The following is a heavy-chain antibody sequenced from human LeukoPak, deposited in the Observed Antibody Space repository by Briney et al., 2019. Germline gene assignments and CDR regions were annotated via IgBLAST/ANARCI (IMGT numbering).Heavy chain of an antibody. CDR2: INHSGST. D-gene: IGHD2-2*01. V-gene: IGHV4-34*01. CDR1: GGSFSGYY. J-gene: IGHJ4*02. CDR3: AREFCISPRCYSFDY. Sequence: SETLSLTCAVYGGSFSGYYWSWIRQPPGKGLEWIGEINHSGSTNYNPSLKSRVTISVDTSKNQFSLKLSSVTAADTAVYYCAREFCISPRCYSFDYWGQGTLVTVSS.